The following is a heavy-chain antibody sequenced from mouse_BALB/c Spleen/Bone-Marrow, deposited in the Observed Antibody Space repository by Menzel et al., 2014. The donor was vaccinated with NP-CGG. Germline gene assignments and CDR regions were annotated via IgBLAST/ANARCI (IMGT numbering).Heavy chain of an antibody. J-gene: IGHJ3*01. CDR3: ARLGYYGWFAY. V-gene: IGHV4-1*02. Sequence: EVKLMESGGGLVQPGGSLKLSCAASGFDFSRYWMSWVRQAPGKGLEWIGEINPDSNTINYTPSLKDKFIISRDNAKNTLYLQMSKVKSEDTALYYCARLGYYGWFAYWGQGTLVTVPA. CDR2: INPDSNTI. D-gene: IGHD2-3*01. CDR1: GFDFSRYW.